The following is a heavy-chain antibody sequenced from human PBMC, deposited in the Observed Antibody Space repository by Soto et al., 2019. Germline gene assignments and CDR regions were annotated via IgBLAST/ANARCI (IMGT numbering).Heavy chain of an antibody. CDR1: GYTFTSYA. CDR3: ARGHHSKTTVELCPDY. CDR2: INAGNGNT. Sequence: ASVKVSCKASGYTFTSYAMHWVRQAPGQRLEWMGWINAGNGNTKYSQKFQGRVTITRDASASTAYMELSSLRSEDTAVYYCARGHHSKTTVELCPDYWGQGTLVTVSS. D-gene: IGHD4-17*01. J-gene: IGHJ4*02. V-gene: IGHV1-3*01.